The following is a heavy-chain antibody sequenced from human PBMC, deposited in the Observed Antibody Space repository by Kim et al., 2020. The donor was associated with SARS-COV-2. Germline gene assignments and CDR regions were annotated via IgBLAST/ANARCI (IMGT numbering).Heavy chain of an antibody. CDR3: ARDGARGYSYGYY. D-gene: IGHD5-18*01. V-gene: IGHV1-18*01. Sequence: YAQKLQGRVTMTTDTSTSTAYMELRSLRSDDTAVYYCARDGARGYSYGYYWGQGTLVTVSS. J-gene: IGHJ4*02.